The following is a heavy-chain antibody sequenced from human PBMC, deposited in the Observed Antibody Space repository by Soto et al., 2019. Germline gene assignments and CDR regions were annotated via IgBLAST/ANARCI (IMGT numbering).Heavy chain of an antibody. D-gene: IGHD2-2*01. V-gene: IGHV4-61*01. CDR2: IYNSGST. CDR1: GGSASSGSNY. J-gene: IGHJ4*02. CDR3: ARTDGPVHFDY. Sequence: NPSETLSLTCTVSGGSASSGSNYWSWIRQPPGKGLEWIGYIYNSGSTNYNPSLKSRVTISVDTSKRQFSLKLSSVTAADTAVYYCARTDGPVHFDYWGQGALVTVSS.